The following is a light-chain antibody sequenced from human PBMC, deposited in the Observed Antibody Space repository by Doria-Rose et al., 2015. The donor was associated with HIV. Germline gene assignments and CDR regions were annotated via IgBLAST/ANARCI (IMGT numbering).Light chain of an antibody. CDR3: QHYNSFSRT. J-gene: IGKJ1*01. CDR2: KAS. CDR1: QSAGDW. V-gene: IGKV1-5*03. Sequence: DIRLTQSPSTLSASVGDRVTITCRASQSAGDWLAWYQQKAGKVPKLLIYKASTLDSGVPSRFSGSGSGTHFTLTISSLQPDDFAIYYCQHYNSFSRTFGQGTKVEIK.